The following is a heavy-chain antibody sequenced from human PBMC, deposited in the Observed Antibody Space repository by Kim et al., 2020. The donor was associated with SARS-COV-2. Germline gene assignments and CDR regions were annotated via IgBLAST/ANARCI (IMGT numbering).Heavy chain of an antibody. CDR2: ISSSSSYI. CDR3: ARGEREVVPAAMVYYGMDV. J-gene: IGHJ6*02. CDR1: GFTFSSYS. Sequence: GGSLRLSCAASGFTFSSYSMNWVRQAPGKGLEWVSSISSSSSYIYYADSVKGRFTISRDNAKNSLYLQMNSLRAEDTAVYYCARGEREVVPAAMVYYGMDVWGQGTTVTVSS. V-gene: IGHV3-21*01. D-gene: IGHD2-2*01.